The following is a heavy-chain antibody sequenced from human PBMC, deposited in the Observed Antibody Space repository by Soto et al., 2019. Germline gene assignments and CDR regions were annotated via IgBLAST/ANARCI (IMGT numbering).Heavy chain of an antibody. J-gene: IGHJ4*02. D-gene: IGHD3-3*01. CDR1: GFAFSSHW. CDR3: ARVDFWSGFWGLDH. CDR2: IKEDGSEI. Sequence: EVQLVESGGGLVQPGGSLRLSCSASGFAFSSHWITWVRQAPGKGLEWVANIKEDGSEIFYADSMKGRFTASRDNARNSLSLDLSGLGAEDTALYYCARVDFWSGFWGLDHWGQGTLVTVSS. V-gene: IGHV3-7*01.